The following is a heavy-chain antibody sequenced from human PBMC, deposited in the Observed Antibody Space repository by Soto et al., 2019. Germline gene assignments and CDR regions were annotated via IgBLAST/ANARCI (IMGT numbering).Heavy chain of an antibody. D-gene: IGHD4-17*01. Sequence: QVQLAESGGGVVQPGGSLRLSCAASGFTFKNYGMHWVRQTPGKGLEWVAVIWYNGRNKYYADSVKGRFTVSRDNSKNTIYLERNILRADDTAVYSWARGNRQNSGAFDSWIQGTMVTVS. V-gene: IGHV3-33*01. J-gene: IGHJ4*02. CDR2: IWYNGRNK. CDR3: ARGNRQNSGAFDS. CDR1: GFTFKNYG.